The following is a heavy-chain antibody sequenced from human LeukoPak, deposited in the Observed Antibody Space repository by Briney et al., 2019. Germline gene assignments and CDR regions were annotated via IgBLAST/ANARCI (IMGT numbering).Heavy chain of an antibody. Sequence: SETLSLTCTVSGGSISSGDYYWSWIRQPPGKGLEWIGYIYYSGSTYYNPSLKSRVTISVDTSKNQFSLKLSSVTAADTAVYYCARDPADYGSGINYYYYGMDVWGQGTTVTVSS. CDR2: IYYSGST. CDR3: ARDPADYGSGINYYYYGMDV. CDR1: GGSISSGDYY. J-gene: IGHJ6*02. V-gene: IGHV4-30-4*01. D-gene: IGHD3-10*01.